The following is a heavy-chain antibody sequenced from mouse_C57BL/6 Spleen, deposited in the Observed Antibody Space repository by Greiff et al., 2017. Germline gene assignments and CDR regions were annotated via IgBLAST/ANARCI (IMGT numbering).Heavy chain of an antibody. D-gene: IGHD1-1*01. CDR3: ARWDYYGSSYDY. J-gene: IGHJ2*01. CDR2: IYPGDGDT. V-gene: IGHV1-80*01. Sequence: VQLKESGAELVKPGASVKISCKASGYAFRSYWLNWVKQRPGKGLEWIGQIYPGDGDTNYNGKFKGKATLTADKSSSTAYMQLSSLTSEDSAVYFCARWDYYGSSYDYWGQGTTLTVSS. CDR1: GYAFRSYW.